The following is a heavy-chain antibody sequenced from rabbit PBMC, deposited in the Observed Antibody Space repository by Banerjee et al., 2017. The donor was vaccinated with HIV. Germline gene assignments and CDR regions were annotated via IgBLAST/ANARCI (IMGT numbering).Heavy chain of an antibody. CDR1: GLDFSSSDW. V-gene: IGHV1S40*01. D-gene: IGHD8-1*01. CDR2: IDTSSGST. Sequence: QSLEESGGDLVKPGASLTLTCTASGLDFSSSDWICWVRQAPGKGLELIACIDTSSGSTWYASWVNGRFTISKTSSTTVTLQMTSLTAADTATYFCARDPLAYAGSNYWPYYFDLWGQGTLVTVS. J-gene: IGHJ4*01. CDR3: ARDPLAYAGSNYWPYYFDL.